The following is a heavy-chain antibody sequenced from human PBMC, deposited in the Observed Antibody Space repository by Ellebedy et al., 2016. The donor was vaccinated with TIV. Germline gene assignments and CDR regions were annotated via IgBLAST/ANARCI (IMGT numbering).Heavy chain of an antibody. CDR2: IDPSDSYT. Sequence: GESLKISCKGSGYSFTSYWISLVRQMPGKGLEWMGRIDPSDSYTKYSPSFQGHVTISADKSISTAYLQWSSMKASDTAMYYCARHQSMITFGGVMDSFDYWGQGTLVTVSS. J-gene: IGHJ4*02. D-gene: IGHD3-16*01. CDR1: GYSFTSYW. V-gene: IGHV5-10-1*01. CDR3: ARHQSMITFGGVMDSFDY.